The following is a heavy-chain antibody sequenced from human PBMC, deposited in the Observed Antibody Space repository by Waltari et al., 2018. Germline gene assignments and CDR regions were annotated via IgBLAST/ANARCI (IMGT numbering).Heavy chain of an antibody. CDR3: AKVFLDYYYYGMDV. Sequence: EVQLLESGGGLVQPGGSLRLSCAASGFTLSSYAMNWVRQAPGKGLEGVSGTSGSGGRTYYADSVKGRFTISRDNSKNTLYLQMNSLRAEDTAVYYCAKVFLDYYYYGMDVWGQGTTVTVSS. CDR2: TSGSGGRT. J-gene: IGHJ6*02. V-gene: IGHV3-23*01. CDR1: GFTLSSYA.